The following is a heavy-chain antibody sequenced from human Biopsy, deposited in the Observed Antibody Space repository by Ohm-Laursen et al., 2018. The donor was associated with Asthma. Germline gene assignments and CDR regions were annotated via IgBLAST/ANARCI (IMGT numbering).Heavy chain of an antibody. CDR3: ARTYYDFLTGQVKDVFGV. V-gene: IGHV1-3*04. Sequence: SVKVSCKPSGYNFISFAIHWVRQAPGQRLEWMGWVNTGNGDTKYSQKFQGRVTITRDTSASTAYMELRSLRSEDTATYYCARTYYDFLTGQVKDVFGVWGQGTMVTVPS. CDR1: GYNFISFA. D-gene: IGHD3-9*01. CDR2: VNTGNGDT. J-gene: IGHJ3*01.